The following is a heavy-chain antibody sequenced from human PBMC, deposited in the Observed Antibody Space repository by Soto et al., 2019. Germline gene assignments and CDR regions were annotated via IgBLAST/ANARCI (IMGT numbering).Heavy chain of an antibody. CDR1: GFTLSDSW. D-gene: IGHD6-13*01. V-gene: IGHV3-7*01. CDR2: IKQDGSEK. CDR3: ANSAADLYGMDV. Sequence: PGVSRRLSSSASGFTLSDSWMDWVRQAPGKGPEWVANIKQDGSEKNYVDSVKGRFTISRDNSKNTLYLQMNSLRAEDTAVYYCANSAADLYGMDVWGQGTTVTVSS. J-gene: IGHJ6*02.